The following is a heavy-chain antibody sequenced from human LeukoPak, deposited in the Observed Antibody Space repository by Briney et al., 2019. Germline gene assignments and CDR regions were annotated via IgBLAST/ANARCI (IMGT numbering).Heavy chain of an antibody. D-gene: IGHD2-15*01. CDR3: AKDLGYCSGGSCFYFDY. Sequence: PSEALSLTCTVSGGSISNYYWSWIRQPPGKGLEWIGYIYYSGSTYYNPSLKSRVTISVDTSKNQFSLKLSSVTAADTAVYYCAKDLGYCSGGSCFYFDYRGQGTLVTVSS. CDR2: IYYSGST. V-gene: IGHV4-59*12. J-gene: IGHJ4*02. CDR1: GGSISNYY.